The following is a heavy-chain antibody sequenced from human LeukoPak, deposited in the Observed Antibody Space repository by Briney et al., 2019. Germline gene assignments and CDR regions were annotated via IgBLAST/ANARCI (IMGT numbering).Heavy chain of an antibody. Sequence: PSETLSLTCTVSGGSINSGSFYWGWVRQPPGKGLEWIGSLYYDGSTYYNPSLKSRVTISVDTSKKQFSLKLSSVTAADTAVYYCASIRGDWDIVVVPAAPAADGFDYWGQGTLVTVSS. CDR2: LYYDGST. D-gene: IGHD2-2*01. CDR1: GGSINSGSFY. CDR3: ASIRGDWDIVVVPAAPAADGFDY. V-gene: IGHV4-39*01. J-gene: IGHJ4*02.